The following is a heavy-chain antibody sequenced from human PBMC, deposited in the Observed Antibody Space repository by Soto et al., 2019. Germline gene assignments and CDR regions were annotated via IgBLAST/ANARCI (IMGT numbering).Heavy chain of an antibody. J-gene: IGHJ5*02. CDR1: GFSLSSSGVG. V-gene: IGHV2-5*02. D-gene: IGHD1-1*01. CDR2: IYWDDDK. Sequence: QITLKESGPTLVKPTQTLTLTCTFSGFSLSSSGVGVGWIRQPPGKALEWLALIYWDDDKRYRASLKSRLTKTKDPSNNQVVLTLTNMDLVDTGTYYCARNNYLNNCFDPWGQGTLVTVSS. CDR3: ARNNYLNNCFDP.